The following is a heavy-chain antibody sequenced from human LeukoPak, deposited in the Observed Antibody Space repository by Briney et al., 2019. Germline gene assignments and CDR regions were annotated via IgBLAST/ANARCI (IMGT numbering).Heavy chain of an antibody. Sequence: ASVKVSCKASGYTFTHYSIHWLRQAPGHSLEWMGWINVDNDNTIYSQNFQGRVTVTRDTPANTAYMELSSLRTEDTAVYYCARNRDGSDYWGQGTPVTVSS. V-gene: IGHV1-3*01. D-gene: IGHD3-10*01. CDR3: ARNRDGSDY. J-gene: IGHJ4*02. CDR2: INVDNDNT. CDR1: GYTFTHYS.